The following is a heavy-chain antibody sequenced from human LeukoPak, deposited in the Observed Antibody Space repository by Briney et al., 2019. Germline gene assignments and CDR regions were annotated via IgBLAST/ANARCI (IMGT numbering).Heavy chain of an antibody. CDR2: IYHSGST. D-gene: IGHD4-17*01. Sequence: PSETLSLTCTVSGGSISSGGYYWSWIRQPPGKGLEWIGYIYHSGSTYYNPSLKSRVTISVDRSKNQFSLKLSSVTAADTAIYYCARGGTRTVTTLWGQGTLVTVSS. J-gene: IGHJ4*02. CDR1: GGSISSGGYY. V-gene: IGHV4-30-2*01. CDR3: ARGGTRTVTTL.